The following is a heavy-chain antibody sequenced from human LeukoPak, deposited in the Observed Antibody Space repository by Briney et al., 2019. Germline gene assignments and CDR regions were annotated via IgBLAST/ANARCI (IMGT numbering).Heavy chain of an antibody. CDR1: GFTFDDYA. CDR3: ARGYCSSTSCYSGLNY. CDR2: ISWNSGSI. D-gene: IGHD2-2*01. J-gene: IGHJ4*02. Sequence: GRSLRLSCAASGFTFDDYAMHWVRQAPGKGLEWVSGISWNSGSIGYADSVKGRFTISRDNSKNTLYLQMNSLRAEDTAVYYCARGYCSSTSCYSGLNYWGQGTLVTVSS. V-gene: IGHV3-9*01.